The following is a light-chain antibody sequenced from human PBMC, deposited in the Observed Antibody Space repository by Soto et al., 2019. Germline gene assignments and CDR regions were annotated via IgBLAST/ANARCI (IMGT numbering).Light chain of an antibody. Sequence: EIVLTQSPGTLSLSQGERATLSCRASQSLSTGYLAWYQQKPGQAPRLLIYAASTRATGIPDRFSGSGSGTDFTLTISRLGPEDFAVYYCQQYDSSSYTFGQGTTLEIK. J-gene: IGKJ2*01. CDR2: AAS. CDR1: QSLSTGY. V-gene: IGKV3-20*01. CDR3: QQYDSSSYT.